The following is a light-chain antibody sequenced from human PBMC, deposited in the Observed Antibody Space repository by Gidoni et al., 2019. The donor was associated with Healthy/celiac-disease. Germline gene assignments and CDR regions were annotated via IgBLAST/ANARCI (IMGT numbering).Light chain of an antibody. Sequence: HSALTHPASVPWFPGQSITISCTGTSRDGGGYYYVTWYQQHPGKAPKLMIYDVSNRPSGVSNRFSGSKSGNTASLTISGLQAEDEADYYCSSYTSSSTHGVFGGGTKLTVL. V-gene: IGLV2-14*03. CDR2: DVS. CDR1: SRDGGGYYY. J-gene: IGLJ2*01. CDR3: SSYTSSSTHGV.